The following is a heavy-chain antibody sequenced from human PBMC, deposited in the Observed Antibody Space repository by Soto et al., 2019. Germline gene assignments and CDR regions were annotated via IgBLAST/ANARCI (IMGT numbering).Heavy chain of an antibody. Sequence: ASGKGSCKASGYTFTSYGLSWVRQAPGQGLEWMGWISANNGNTNYAQKLHGRVTMTTDTSPSTDYMELRSLRSDETAVYYCARVDIAEDGNWFEPWGQGTLVTVSS. CDR1: GYTFTSYG. D-gene: IGHD6-13*01. CDR3: ARVDIAEDGNWFEP. CDR2: ISANNGNT. J-gene: IGHJ5*02. V-gene: IGHV1-18*01.